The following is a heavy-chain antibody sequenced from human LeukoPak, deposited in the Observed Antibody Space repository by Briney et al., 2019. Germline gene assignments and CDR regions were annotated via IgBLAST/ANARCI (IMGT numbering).Heavy chain of an antibody. CDR1: GFTYSSYG. V-gene: IGHV3-33*06. Sequence: GRSLRLSCAASGFTYSSYGMHWVRQAPGKGLEWVAVIWYDGSNKYYADSVKGRFTISRDNSKNTLYLQMNSLRAEDPAVYYCGKVQNYYDSIGYIDYWGQGTLVTVSS. D-gene: IGHD3-22*01. CDR2: IWYDGSNK. CDR3: GKVQNYYDSIGYIDY. J-gene: IGHJ4*02.